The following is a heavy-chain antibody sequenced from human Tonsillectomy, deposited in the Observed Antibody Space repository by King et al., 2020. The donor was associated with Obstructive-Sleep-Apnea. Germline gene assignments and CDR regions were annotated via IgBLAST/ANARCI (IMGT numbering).Heavy chain of an antibody. Sequence: QLVQSGSEVKKPGASVKVSCKASGYTFTSNDITWVRQATGQGLEWMGWISVSNGSTNYAQKFQGRVTMTTETSTRTAYMELRSLRSDDTATYYCARDLGEPISGWFDPWGQGTLVTVSS. CDR2: ISVSNGST. CDR3: ARDLGEPISGWFDP. CDR1: GYTFTSND. J-gene: IGHJ5*02. D-gene: IGHD1-26*01. V-gene: IGHV1-18*04.